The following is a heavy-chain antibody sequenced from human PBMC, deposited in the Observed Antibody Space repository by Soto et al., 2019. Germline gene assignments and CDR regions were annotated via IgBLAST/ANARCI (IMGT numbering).Heavy chain of an antibody. CDR1: GSSFTSYR. D-gene: IGHD2-15*01. Sequence: GESLKLSCKGSGSSFTSYRISWVRQMPGKGLEWMGRIDPSDSYTNYSPSFQGHVTISADKSISTAYLQWSSLKASDTAMYYCARHSVVVYYYYGMDVWGQGTTVTVSS. CDR3: ARHSVVVYYYYGMDV. CDR2: IDPSDSYT. J-gene: IGHJ6*02. V-gene: IGHV5-10-1*01.